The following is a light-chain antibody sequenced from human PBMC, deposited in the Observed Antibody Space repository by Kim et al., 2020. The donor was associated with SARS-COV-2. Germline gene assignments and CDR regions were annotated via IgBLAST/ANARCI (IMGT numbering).Light chain of an antibody. J-gene: IGKJ1*01. Sequence: DIQMTQSPSTLSASVGDRVTITCRASQSISDWLAWYQQKPGKAPKLLIYKASSLESGVPSRFSGSGSGTEFTLTISSLQPDDFANYCCQKYNSYRTFGQGTKVDIK. CDR1: QSISDW. V-gene: IGKV1-5*03. CDR3: QKYNSYRT. CDR2: KAS.